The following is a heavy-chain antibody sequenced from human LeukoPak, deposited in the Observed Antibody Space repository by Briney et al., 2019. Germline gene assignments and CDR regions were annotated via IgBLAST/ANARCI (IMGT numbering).Heavy chain of an antibody. CDR3: ARSGAFEENYYGSA. Sequence: PGGSLRLSCAASGFTFSSYSMNWVRQAPGKGLEWVSSISSSSSYIYYADSVKGRFTISRDNAKNSLYLQMNSLRAEDTAVYYCARSGAFEENYYGSAWGQGTLVTVSS. V-gene: IGHV3-21*01. CDR2: ISSSSSYI. D-gene: IGHD3-10*01. J-gene: IGHJ5*02. CDR1: GFTFSSYS.